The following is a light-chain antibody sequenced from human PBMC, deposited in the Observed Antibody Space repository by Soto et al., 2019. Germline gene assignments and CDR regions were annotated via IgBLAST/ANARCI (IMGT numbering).Light chain of an antibody. Sequence: IVLTQSPGTLSLSPGERATLSCRASQSISSSYLAWYQQKPGQAPRLLIYGASNRATAIPDRFSGSGSGTDFTLTISRLGPEDFAVYYCQQYNNWPLTFGGGTKVEI. J-gene: IGKJ4*01. V-gene: IGKV3-20*01. CDR2: GAS. CDR1: QSISSSY. CDR3: QQYNNWPLT.